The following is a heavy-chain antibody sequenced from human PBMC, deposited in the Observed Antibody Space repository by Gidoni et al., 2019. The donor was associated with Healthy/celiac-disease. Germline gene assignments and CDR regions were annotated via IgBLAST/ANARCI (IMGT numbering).Heavy chain of an antibody. CDR3: ARARYCSSTSCYGGWWFDP. Sequence: QLQLQESGSGLVKPSQTLSLTCAVSGGSISSGGYSWSWIRQPPGKGLEWIGYIYHSGSTYYNPSLKSRVTISVDRSKNQFSLKLSSVTAADTAVYYCARARYCSSTSCYGGWWFDPWGQGTLVTVSS. D-gene: IGHD2-2*01. V-gene: IGHV4-30-2*01. CDR1: GGSISSGGYS. CDR2: IYHSGST. J-gene: IGHJ5*02.